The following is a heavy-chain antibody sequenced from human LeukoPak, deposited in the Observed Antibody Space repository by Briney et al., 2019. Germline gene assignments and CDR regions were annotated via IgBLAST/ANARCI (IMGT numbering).Heavy chain of an antibody. D-gene: IGHD5-12*01. Sequence: PSETLSLTCTVSGGSISSSSYYWDWIRQSPGKGLEWIGNIYSGGSTYYTPSLKSRITISVDTSKNQFSLKLSSVTAADTAIYFCARHSRSGSGGYENAFDIWGQGTMVTVSS. CDR2: IYSGGST. J-gene: IGHJ3*02. CDR3: ARHSRSGSGGYENAFDI. CDR1: GGSISSSSYY. V-gene: IGHV4-39*01.